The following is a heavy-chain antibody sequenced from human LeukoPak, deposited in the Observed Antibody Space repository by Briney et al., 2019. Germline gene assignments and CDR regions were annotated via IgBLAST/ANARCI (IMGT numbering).Heavy chain of an antibody. Sequence: GGSLRLSCAASGFTVSSNYMSWVRQAPGKGLEWVSVIYSGGSTYYADSVKGRFTISRDNSKNTLYLQMNSLRAEDTAVYYCARDSNQYCSGGSCYSISWGQGTLVTVSS. D-gene: IGHD2-15*01. CDR1: GFTVSSNY. V-gene: IGHV3-66*01. CDR2: IYSGGST. J-gene: IGHJ4*02. CDR3: ARDSNQYCSGGSCYSIS.